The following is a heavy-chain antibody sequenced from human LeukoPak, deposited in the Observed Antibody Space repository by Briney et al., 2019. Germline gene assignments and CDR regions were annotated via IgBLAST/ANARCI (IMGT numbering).Heavy chain of an antibody. CDR3: ARVGIGGGGPRSV. J-gene: IGHJ6*04. D-gene: IGHD1-26*01. CDR1: GYTFTNYY. Sequence: ASVKVSCKASGYTFTNYYMHWVRQAPGQGLEWMGIIHSGGSSTTYAQNFQGRVTMTRDTSTSTVYMELSSLTSDDTAVYYCARVGIGGGGPRSVWGKGTTVTVSS. V-gene: IGHV1-46*01. CDR2: IHSGGSST.